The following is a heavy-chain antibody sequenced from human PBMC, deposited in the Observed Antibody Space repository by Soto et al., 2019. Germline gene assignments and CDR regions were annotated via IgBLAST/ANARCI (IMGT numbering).Heavy chain of an antibody. V-gene: IGHV1-69*04. Sequence: ASVKVSCKASGGTFSSYTISWVRQAPGQGLEWMGRIIPILGIANYAQKFQGRVTITADKSTSTAYMELSSLRSEDTAVYYCARDLGYCSSTSSFYYYYYYMGVWGKGTTVTVSS. J-gene: IGHJ6*03. CDR2: IIPILGIA. CDR3: ARDLGYCSSTSSFYYYYYYMGV. CDR1: GGTFSSYT. D-gene: IGHD2-2*01.